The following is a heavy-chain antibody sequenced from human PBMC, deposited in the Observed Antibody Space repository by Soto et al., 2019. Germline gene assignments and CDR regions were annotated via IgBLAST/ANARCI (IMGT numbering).Heavy chain of an antibody. CDR3: AKGYGFSGYDPTDAFDI. D-gene: IGHD5-12*01. J-gene: IGHJ3*02. CDR1: VFTFSSYA. V-gene: IGHV3-23*01. Sequence: GSLRLACAASVFTFSSYAMSWVRQAPGKGLEWVSAISGSGGSTYYADSVKGRFTISRDNSKNTLYLQMNSLRAEDTAVYYCAKGYGFSGYDPTDAFDIWGQGTMVTVSS. CDR2: ISGSGGST.